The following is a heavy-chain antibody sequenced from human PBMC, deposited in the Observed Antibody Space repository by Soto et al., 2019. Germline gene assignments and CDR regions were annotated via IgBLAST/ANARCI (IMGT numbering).Heavy chain of an antibody. D-gene: IGHD2-15*01. V-gene: IGHV3-21*01. Sequence: GGSLRLSCAASGFTFSSYSMNWVRQAPGKGPEWVADITTSSSFRFYADSVKGRFTISRDDAKNSLYLQMNSLRAEDTGVYYCARDLGVALATLTIDYWGQGTLVTVSS. CDR2: ITTSSSFR. CDR3: ARDLGVALATLTIDY. J-gene: IGHJ4*02. CDR1: GFTFSSYS.